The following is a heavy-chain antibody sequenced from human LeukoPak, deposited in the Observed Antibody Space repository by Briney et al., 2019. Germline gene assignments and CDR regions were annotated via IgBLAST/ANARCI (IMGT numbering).Heavy chain of an antibody. CDR2: VNSDGSST. CDR3: VWQPALAAAGALDY. Sequence: PGRSLRLSCTASGFTFGDYAMSWFRQAPGKGLVWVSRVNSDGSSTNYADSVKGRFTIYRDNAKNTLYLQMNSLRDEDTAVYYCVWQPALAAAGALDYWGQGTLVTVSS. D-gene: IGHD6-13*01. V-gene: IGHV3-74*01. J-gene: IGHJ4*02. CDR1: GFTFGDYA.